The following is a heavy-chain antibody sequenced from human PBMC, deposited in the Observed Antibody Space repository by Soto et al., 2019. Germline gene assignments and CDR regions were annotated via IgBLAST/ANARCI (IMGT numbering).Heavy chain of an antibody. CDR3: ARRAAAGRSFDY. D-gene: IGHD6-13*01. CDR2: ISSSGNSI. V-gene: IGHV3-11*01. CDR1: GFTFSDYY. Sequence: LRLSCAASGFTFSDYYMTWIRQAPGKGLEWVSYISSSGNSIYYADSVRGRFTVSRDNAKNSLFLQMNSLRAEDTAVYYFARRAAAGRSFDYWGLGTLVTVSS. J-gene: IGHJ4*02.